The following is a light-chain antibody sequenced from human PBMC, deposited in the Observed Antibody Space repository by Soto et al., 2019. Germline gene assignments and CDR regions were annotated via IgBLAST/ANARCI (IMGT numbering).Light chain of an antibody. CDR2: DAS. Sequence: QSVLTQPRSVSASPGQSVTISCTGTSSNVGGYNYVSWYQQNPGKAPKLMIYDASKRPPGVPDRFSGSKSGNAASLTISGLQAEDEADYYCCSYAASYTLVFGGGTKPTVL. J-gene: IGLJ2*01. CDR3: CSYAASYTLV. V-gene: IGLV2-11*01. CDR1: SSNVGGYNY.